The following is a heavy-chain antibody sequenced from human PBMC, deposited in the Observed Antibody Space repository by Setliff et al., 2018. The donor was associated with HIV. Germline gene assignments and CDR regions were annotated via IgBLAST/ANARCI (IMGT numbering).Heavy chain of an antibody. CDR3: TGAEQQLPYYYYYYGMDV. CDR2: INHSGST. CDR1: GGSFSGYY. D-gene: IGHD6-13*01. V-gene: IGHV4-34*01. J-gene: IGHJ6*02. Sequence: SETLSLTCAVYGGSFSGYYWSWIRQPPGKGLEWIGEINHSGSTNYNPSLKSRVTISVDTSKNQFSLKLSSVTAADTAVYYCTGAEQQLPYYYYYYGMDVWGQGTTVTVS.